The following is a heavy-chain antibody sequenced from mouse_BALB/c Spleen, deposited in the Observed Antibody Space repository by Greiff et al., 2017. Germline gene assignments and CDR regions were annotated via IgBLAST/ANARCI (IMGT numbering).Heavy chain of an antibody. CDR1: GYTFTSYV. CDR2: INPYNDGT. Sequence: EVKLMESGPELVKPGASVKMSCKASGYTFTSYVMHWVKQKPGQGLEWIGYINPYNDGTKYNEKFKGKATLTSDKSSSTAYMELSSLTSEDSAVYYCARVYYYGSSPLWYAMDYWGQGTSVTVSS. CDR3: ARVYYYGSSPLWYAMDY. J-gene: IGHJ4*01. V-gene: IGHV1-14*01. D-gene: IGHD1-1*01.